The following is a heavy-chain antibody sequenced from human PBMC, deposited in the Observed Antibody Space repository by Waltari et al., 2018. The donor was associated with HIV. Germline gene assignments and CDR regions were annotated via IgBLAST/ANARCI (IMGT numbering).Heavy chain of an antibody. CDR1: GFRFRTYG. V-gene: IGHV3-33*01. CDR3: ARGGLTDLTKRFTMIIGTN. J-gene: IGHJ4*02. Sequence: QVQLVESGGTVVQPGRLLRLPCSASGFRFRTYGMTWVRPTPGKGLEWVALIWFDVSKKYYTDSVKGRYSVSRDNSKNTLYLQMNSLRVEDTALYYCARGGLTDLTKRFTMIIGTNWGQGALVTVSS. CDR2: IWFDVSKK. D-gene: IGHD3-22*01.